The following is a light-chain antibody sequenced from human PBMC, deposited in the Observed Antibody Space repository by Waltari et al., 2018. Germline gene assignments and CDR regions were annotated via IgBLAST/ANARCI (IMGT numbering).Light chain of an antibody. J-gene: IGLJ2*01. CDR1: SSDVGGYEY. Sequence: QSALTQPASVSGSPGQSITIPCTGTSSDVGGYEYVSWYQKHPGKAPKLMIYDVTYRPSGVSGRFSGSKSGNTASLTISGLQAEDEADYYCTSFTSSTTVVFGGGTKLTVL. CDR2: DVT. CDR3: TSFTSSTTVV. V-gene: IGLV2-14*03.